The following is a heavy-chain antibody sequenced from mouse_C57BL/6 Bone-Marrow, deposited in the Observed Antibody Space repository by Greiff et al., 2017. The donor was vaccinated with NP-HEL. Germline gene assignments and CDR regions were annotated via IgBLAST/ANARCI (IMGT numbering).Heavy chain of an antibody. CDR3: ANNYMDY. CDR1: GYSFTGYY. Sequence: EVQLQQSGPELVKPGASVKISCKASGYSFTGYYMNWVKQSPEKSLEWIGEINPSTGGTTYNQKFKAKATLTVDKSSSTAYMQLKSLTSEDSAVYYCANNYMDYWGQGTSVTVSS. CDR2: INPSTGGT. D-gene: IGHD1-3*01. V-gene: IGHV1-42*01. J-gene: IGHJ4*01.